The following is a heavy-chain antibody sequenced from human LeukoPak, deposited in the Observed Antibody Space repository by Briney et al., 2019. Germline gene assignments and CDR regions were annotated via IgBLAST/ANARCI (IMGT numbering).Heavy chain of an antibody. J-gene: IGHJ6*03. D-gene: IGHD5-12*01. CDR1: RFTFNIYG. CDR3: ARVGGYEQYRLRYYYYMDV. Sequence: PGGSVTLSCAPSRFTFNIYGMRCAPHAPRGGREWVSYIGSSGSTIFHTVSVEGRFTIYRHNAKNSLYLKMNSERAEDTAVYYCARVGGYEQYRLRYYYYMDVWGKGTTVAISS. CDR2: IGSSGSTI. V-gene: IGHV3-48*04.